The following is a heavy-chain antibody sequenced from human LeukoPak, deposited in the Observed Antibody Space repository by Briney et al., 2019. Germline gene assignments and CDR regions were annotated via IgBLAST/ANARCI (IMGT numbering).Heavy chain of an antibody. CDR1: GFTFSSYA. V-gene: IGHV3-23*01. CDR3: ARSSYYYDSSGYYSDAFDI. CDR2: ISGSGGST. D-gene: IGHD3-22*01. J-gene: IGHJ3*02. Sequence: PGGSLRLSCAASGFTFSSYAMSWVRQAPGKGLEWVSAISGSGGSTYYADSVKGRFTISRDNSKNTQYLQMNSLRAEDTAVYYCARSSYYYDSSGYYSDAFDIWGQGTMVTVSS.